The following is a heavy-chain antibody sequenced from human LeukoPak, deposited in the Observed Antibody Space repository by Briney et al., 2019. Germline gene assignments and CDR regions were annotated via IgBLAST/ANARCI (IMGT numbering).Heavy chain of an antibody. V-gene: IGHV3-74*01. CDR2: IITDGSST. J-gene: IGHJ4*02. CDR3: ARGGSYFIFDY. Sequence: GGSLRLSCAASGFTFSSYWMHWVRQAPGKGLVWVSRIITDGSSTTYADSVRGRFTISRDNAKNSLYLQMNSLRAEDTAVYYCARGGSYFIFDYWGQGTLVTVSS. CDR1: GFTFSSYW. D-gene: IGHD1-26*01.